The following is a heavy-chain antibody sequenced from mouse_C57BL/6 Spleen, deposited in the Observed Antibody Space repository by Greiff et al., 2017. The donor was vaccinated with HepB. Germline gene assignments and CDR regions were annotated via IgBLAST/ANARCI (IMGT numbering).Heavy chain of an antibody. CDR1: GYTFTSYW. CDR2: INPSNGGT. CDR3: ARSEGYYGSSYYFDY. Sequence: QVQLKQPGTELVKPGASVKLSCKASGYTFTSYWMHWVKQRPGQGLEWIGNINPSNGGTNYNEKFKSKATLTVDKSSSTAYMQLSSLTSEDSAVYYCARSEGYYGSSYYFDYWGQGTTLTVSS. D-gene: IGHD1-1*01. V-gene: IGHV1-53*01. J-gene: IGHJ2*01.